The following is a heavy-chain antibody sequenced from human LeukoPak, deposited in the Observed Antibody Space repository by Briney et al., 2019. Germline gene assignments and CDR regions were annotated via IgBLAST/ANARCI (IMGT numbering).Heavy chain of an antibody. V-gene: IGHV1-46*01. J-gene: IGHJ4*02. Sequence: RASVKVSCKASGYTFTSYYMHWVRQAPGQGLEWMGIINPSGGSTSYAQKFQGRVTMTRDTSTSTVYMELSSLRSGDTAVYYCARAPLSMATIPDWGQGTLVTVSS. CDR2: INPSGGST. D-gene: IGHD5-24*01. CDR3: ARAPLSMATIPD. CDR1: GYTFTSYY.